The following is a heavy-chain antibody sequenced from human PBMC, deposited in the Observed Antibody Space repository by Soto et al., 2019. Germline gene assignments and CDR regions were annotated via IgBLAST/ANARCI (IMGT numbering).Heavy chain of an antibody. Sequence: VASVKVSCKASGYTFTSYGISWVRQAPGQGLEWMGWISAYNGNTNYAQKHQGRVTMTTDTSTSTAYMELRSLRSDDTAVYYCARDWAADGPFEYWGHGTMVTVAS. CDR3: ARDWAADGPFEY. D-gene: IGHD6-13*01. J-gene: IGHJ4*01. V-gene: IGHV1-18*01. CDR2: ISAYNGNT. CDR1: GYTFTSYG.